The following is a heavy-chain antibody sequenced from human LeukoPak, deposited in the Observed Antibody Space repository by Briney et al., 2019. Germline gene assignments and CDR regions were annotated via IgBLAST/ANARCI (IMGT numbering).Heavy chain of an antibody. J-gene: IGHJ3*02. D-gene: IGHD3-3*01. CDR1: GYTLTSYG. V-gene: IGHV1-18*01. Sequence: ASVTVSCKASGYTLTSYGISGVRQALGQGVEWMGWICAYNGNSRDAQKYQGRVTMSTDTSTSTAYKELRSLRSDDTAVDYCARDVGREWLRPLFHAFDIWGQGTMVTVSS. CDR2: ICAYNGNS. CDR3: ARDVGREWLRPLFHAFDI.